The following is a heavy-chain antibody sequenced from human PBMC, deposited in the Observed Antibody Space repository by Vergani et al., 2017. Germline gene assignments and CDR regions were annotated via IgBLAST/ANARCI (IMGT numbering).Heavy chain of an antibody. CDR1: GYTFTDYY. J-gene: IGHJ6*03. D-gene: IGHD2-2*01. CDR3: ARALRRLYCTTTSCDGLPLLYYYYMDV. V-gene: IGHV1-2*02. Sequence: QVQLVQSGAEVKKPGASVKVSCKASGYTFTDYYLHWVRQAPGQGLEWMGWINPNSGGTNFAQKFQGRVTMTRDTSISTAYMELKRLRSEETALYYCARALRRLYCTTTSCDGLPLLYYYYMDVWGKGTTVTVSS. CDR2: INPNSGGT.